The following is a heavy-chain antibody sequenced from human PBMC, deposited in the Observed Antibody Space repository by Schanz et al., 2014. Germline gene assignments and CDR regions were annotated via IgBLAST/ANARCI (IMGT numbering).Heavy chain of an antibody. Sequence: EVQLLESGGGLVQPGGSLRLSCVASGFTFSSYAMSWVRQAPGKGLEWVSGISDNGISTYYADSVKGRFSISRENSKSILYLQMNSLRAEDTAVYYCAKDHAGSDILTALGNWGQGTLVTVSS. J-gene: IGHJ4*02. CDR3: AKDHAGSDILTALGN. D-gene: IGHD3-9*01. CDR1: GFTFSSYA. CDR2: ISDNGIST. V-gene: IGHV3-23*01.